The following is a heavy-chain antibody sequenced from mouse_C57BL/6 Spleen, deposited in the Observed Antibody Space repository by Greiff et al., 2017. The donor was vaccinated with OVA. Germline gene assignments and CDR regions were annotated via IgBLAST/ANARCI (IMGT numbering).Heavy chain of an antibody. CDR3: ARLWLRHAMDY. Sequence: QVQLQQPGAELVKPGASVKLSCKASGYTFTSYWMQWVKQRPGQGLEWIGEIDPSDSYTNYNQKFKGKATLTVDTSSSTAYMQLSSLTSEDSAVYYCARLWLRHAMDYWGQGTSVTGSS. CDR1: GYTFTSYW. J-gene: IGHJ4*01. D-gene: IGHD2-2*01. V-gene: IGHV1-50*01. CDR2: IDPSDSYT.